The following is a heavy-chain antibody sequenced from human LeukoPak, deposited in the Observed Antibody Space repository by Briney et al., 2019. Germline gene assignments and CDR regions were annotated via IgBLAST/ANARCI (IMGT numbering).Heavy chain of an antibody. CDR3: AKAMYYYDSSGYYFDY. CDR2: ISASGGST. Sequence: GGSLRLSCAASGFTFSSYAMSWVRQAPGKGLEWVSAISASGGSTYYADSVKGRFTISRDNSKNTLYLQMNSLRAEDTAVYYCAKAMYYYDSSGYYFDYWGQGTLVPVSS. V-gene: IGHV3-23*01. D-gene: IGHD3-22*01. CDR1: GFTFSSYA. J-gene: IGHJ4*02.